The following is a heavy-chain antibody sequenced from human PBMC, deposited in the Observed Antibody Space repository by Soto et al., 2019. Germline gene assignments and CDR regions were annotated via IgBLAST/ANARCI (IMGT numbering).Heavy chain of an antibody. V-gene: IGHV1-46*03. CDR1: GYTFTSYY. Sequence: GASVKVSCKASGYTFTSYYMHWVRQAPGQGLEWMGIINPSGGSTSYAQKFQGRVTMTRDTSTSTVYMELSSLRSEDTAVYYCAISASAKYYFDYWGQGTLVTVSS. J-gene: IGHJ4*02. D-gene: IGHD2-2*01. CDR2: INPSGGST. CDR3: AISASAKYYFDY.